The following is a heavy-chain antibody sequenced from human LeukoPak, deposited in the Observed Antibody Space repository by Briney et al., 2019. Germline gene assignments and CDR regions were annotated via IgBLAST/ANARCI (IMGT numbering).Heavy chain of an antibody. D-gene: IGHD2-15*01. CDR3: ARLYCSGGSCYSRGYYYMDV. Sequence: PGGSLRLSCAASGFTFSNYGMNWVRQAPGKGLEWVSSISSSSSYIYYADSVKGRFTISRDNAKNSLYLQMNSLRAEDTAVYYCARLYCSGGSCYSRGYYYMDVWGKGTTVTVSS. J-gene: IGHJ6*03. V-gene: IGHV3-21*01. CDR1: GFTFSNYG. CDR2: ISSSSSYI.